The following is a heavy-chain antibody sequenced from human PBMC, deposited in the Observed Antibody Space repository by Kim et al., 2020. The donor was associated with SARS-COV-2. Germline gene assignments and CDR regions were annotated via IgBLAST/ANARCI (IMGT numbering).Heavy chain of an antibody. V-gene: IGHV1-3*01. D-gene: IGHD6-19*01. CDR3: ARGVGEQWLLFKY. J-gene: IGHJ4*02. Sequence: KFSENFQGRVNVTRDTSAGTAYMELSSLTSQDTAVYYCARGVGEQWLLFKYWGQGTLVTVSA.